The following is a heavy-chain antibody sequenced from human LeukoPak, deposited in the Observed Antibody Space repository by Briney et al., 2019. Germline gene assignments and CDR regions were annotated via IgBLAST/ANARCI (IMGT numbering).Heavy chain of an antibody. CDR3: AKKWFGEFDY. V-gene: IGHV3-30*04. CDR2: ISYDGSNK. D-gene: IGHD3-10*01. J-gene: IGHJ4*02. Sequence: GRSLRLSCAASGFTFSSYAMHWVRQAPGKGLEWVAVISYDGSNKYYADSVKGRFTISRDNSKNTLYLQMNSLRAEDTAVYYCAKKWFGEFDYWGQGTLVTVSS. CDR1: GFTFSSYA.